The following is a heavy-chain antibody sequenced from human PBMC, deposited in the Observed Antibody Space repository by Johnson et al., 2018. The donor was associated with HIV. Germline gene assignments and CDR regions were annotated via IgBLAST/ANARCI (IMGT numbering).Heavy chain of an antibody. V-gene: IGHV3-20*04. CDR3: ARDPSTAAADSKDAFDI. J-gene: IGHJ3*02. D-gene: IGHD6-13*01. Sequence: VQLVESGGGLVQPGGSLRISCAASGFDFKSYAMTWVRQAPGKGLAWVSSISWKGGSTGYADSVKGRFTISRDNAKNSLYLQMNSLRAEDTALYYCARDPSTAAADSKDAFDIWGQGTMVTVSS. CDR2: ISWKGGST. CDR1: GFDFKSYA.